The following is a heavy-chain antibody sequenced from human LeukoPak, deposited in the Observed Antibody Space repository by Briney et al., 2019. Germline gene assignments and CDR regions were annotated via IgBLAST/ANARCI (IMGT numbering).Heavy chain of an antibody. CDR2: ISYDGSNK. CDR1: GFTFSSYG. D-gene: IGHD4-17*01. J-gene: IGHJ4*02. CDR3: ARDPYGDYYFDY. Sequence: GGFLRLSCVASGFTFSSYGMNWVRQAPGKGLEWVAVISYDGSNKYYADSVKGRFTISRDNSKNTLYLQMNSLRAEDTAVYYCARDPYGDYYFDYWGQGTLVTVSS. V-gene: IGHV3-30*03.